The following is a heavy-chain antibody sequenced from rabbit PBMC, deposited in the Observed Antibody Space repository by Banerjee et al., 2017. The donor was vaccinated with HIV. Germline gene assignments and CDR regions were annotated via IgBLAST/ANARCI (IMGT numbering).Heavy chain of an antibody. D-gene: IGHD6-1*01. CDR1: GFDLSSNA. CDR3: ARRYYTYGYADSLDFAL. V-gene: IGHV1S45*01. J-gene: IGHJ4*01. CDR2: INAGRSGST. Sequence: QQQLEESGGDLVKPGAFLTLTCTASGFDLSSNAMCWVRQAPGKGLEWIACINAGRSGSTYYASWAKGRFTISKTSSTTVTLQMTSLTAADTATYFCARRYYTYGYADSLDFALWGQGTLVTVS.